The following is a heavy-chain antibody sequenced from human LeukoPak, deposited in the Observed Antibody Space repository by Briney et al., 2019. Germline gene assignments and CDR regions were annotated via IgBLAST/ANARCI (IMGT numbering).Heavy chain of an antibody. V-gene: IGHV4-31*03. CDR2: IYYSGST. J-gene: IGHJ4*02. D-gene: IGHD4-17*01. Sequence: SETLSLTCTVSGGSISSGGYYWSWIRQPPGKGLEWIGYIYYSGSTYYNPSLKSRVTISVDTSKNQFSLKLSSVTAADTAVYYCARFPIGGTANYGEDYWGQGTLVTVSS. CDR3: ARFPIGGTANYGEDY. CDR1: GGSISSGGYY.